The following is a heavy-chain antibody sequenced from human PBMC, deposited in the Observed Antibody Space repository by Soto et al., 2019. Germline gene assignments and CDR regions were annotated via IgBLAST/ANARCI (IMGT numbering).Heavy chain of an antibody. CDR1: GFTVSNNY. V-gene: IGHV3-66*01. Sequence: EVQLVNSGGGLVQPGGSLRLSCAASGFTVSNNYMSWVRQAPGKGLEWVSVIYRGGSTYYADSVKDRFTISRDNSENTRYLQMSSLRAEDTAVYYCARARFGGLCAIFADYWGQGTLVTVSS. CDR2: IYRGGST. J-gene: IGHJ4*02. CDR3: ARARFGGLCAIFADY. D-gene: IGHD3-3*01.